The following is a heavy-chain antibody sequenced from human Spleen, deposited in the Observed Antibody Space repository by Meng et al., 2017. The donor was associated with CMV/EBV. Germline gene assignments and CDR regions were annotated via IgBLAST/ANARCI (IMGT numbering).Heavy chain of an antibody. D-gene: IGHD6-19*01. CDR1: GGSISSNY. J-gene: IGHJ4*02. V-gene: IGHV4-4*07. Sequence: QLRRLDSGRGSGRPPQSLSLTCTVSGGSISSNYWSWIRQPAGKGLEWIGRIYTSGSTNYNPSLKSRVTMSVDTSKNQFTLKLSSVTAADTAVYYCARAPIAVAGSHFDYWGQGTLVTVSS. CDR3: ARAPIAVAGSHFDY. CDR2: IYTSGST.